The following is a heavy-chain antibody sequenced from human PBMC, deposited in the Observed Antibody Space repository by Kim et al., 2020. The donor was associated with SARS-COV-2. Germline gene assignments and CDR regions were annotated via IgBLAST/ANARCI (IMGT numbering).Heavy chain of an antibody. J-gene: IGHJ6*02. Sequence: GGSLRLSCAGFGFNFNDYGINWVRQAPGKGLEWISYISRTSGSIYYADSVKGRFTVARDKAEKSVFLQMNSLRDDDTAVYYCARELEIWTMAVLIGVPTYSNGMDVWGQGTTVTVSS. D-gene: IGHD3-10*01. V-gene: IGHV3-48*02. CDR2: ISRTSGSI. CDR3: ARELEIWTMAVLIGVPTYSNGMDV. CDR1: GFNFNDYG.